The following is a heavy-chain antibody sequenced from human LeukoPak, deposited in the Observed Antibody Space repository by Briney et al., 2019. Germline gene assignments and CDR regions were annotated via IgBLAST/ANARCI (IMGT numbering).Heavy chain of an antibody. J-gene: IGHJ6*02. CDR3: ARGRRVYYGMDV. V-gene: IGHV6-1*01. CDR1: GDSVSRNDAA. CDR2: THYGSGWIN. Sequence: SQTLSLTCDISGDSVSRNDAAWNWIRQSPSRSLEWLGRTHYGSGWINDYAVSLGSRIVVSADTSKNQFSLQLNSVTPEDTAVYYCARGRRVYYGMDVWGQGTTVTVSS. D-gene: IGHD6-6*01.